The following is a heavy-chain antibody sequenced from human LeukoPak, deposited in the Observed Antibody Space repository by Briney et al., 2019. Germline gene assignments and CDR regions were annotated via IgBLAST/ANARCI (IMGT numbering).Heavy chain of an antibody. CDR2: ISSSGSTI. CDR3: ARLSYPGDY. V-gene: IGHV3-11*04. D-gene: IGHD2-2*01. J-gene: IGHJ4*02. Sequence: GGSLRLSCAASGFTFSDYYMSWIRQAPGKGLEWVSYISSSGSTIYYADSVKGRFTISRDNSKNTQSLQMNSLRAEDTAVYYCARLSYPGDYWGPGNLVTVSS. CDR1: GFTFSDYY.